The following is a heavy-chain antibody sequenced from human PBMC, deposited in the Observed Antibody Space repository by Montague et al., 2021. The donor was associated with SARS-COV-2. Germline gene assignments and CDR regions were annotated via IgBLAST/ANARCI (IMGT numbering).Heavy chain of an antibody. CDR3: ARGRRILLWFGELFPGGDYYGMDV. Sequence: SETLSLTCTVSGDSISSSRYFWGWLRQPPGKGLDWIGSISFSGSTYYNPSLRSRVTISVDTSKNQFSLKLSSVTAADTAVYYCARGRRILLWFGELFPGGDYYGMDVWGQGTTVTVSS. J-gene: IGHJ6*02. D-gene: IGHD3-10*01. CDR1: GDSISSSRYF. V-gene: IGHV4-39*07. CDR2: ISFSGST.